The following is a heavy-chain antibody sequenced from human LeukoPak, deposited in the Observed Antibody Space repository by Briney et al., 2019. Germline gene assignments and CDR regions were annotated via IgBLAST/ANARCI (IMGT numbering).Heavy chain of an antibody. V-gene: IGHV3-74*01. D-gene: IGHD3-10*01. Sequence: PGGSLRLSCAASGFTFSNYWMHWVRQAPGKGPVWVSRINSDGSSATYADSVRGRFTISRDNAKNTPYLQMNTLRAEDTAVYYCARDYYGSDWGQGTLVTVSS. CDR2: INSDGSSA. J-gene: IGHJ4*02. CDR3: ARDYYGSD. CDR1: GFTFSNYW.